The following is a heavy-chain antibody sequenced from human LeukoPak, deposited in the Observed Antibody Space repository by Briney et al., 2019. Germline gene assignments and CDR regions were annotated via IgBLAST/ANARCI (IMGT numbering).Heavy chain of an antibody. CDR3: ARRHVEYSSSSDPYYFDY. CDR2: LYYSGST. V-gene: IGHV4-59*07. J-gene: IGHJ4*02. CDR1: GGSISSYY. Sequence: SDTLSLTCTVSGGSISSYYWTWIRQPPGKGLEWIGSLYYSGSTNYNPSLKSRVTISVDTSKNQFSLKLSSVTAADTAVYYCARRHVEYSSSSDPYYFDYWGQGTLVTVSS. D-gene: IGHD6-6*01.